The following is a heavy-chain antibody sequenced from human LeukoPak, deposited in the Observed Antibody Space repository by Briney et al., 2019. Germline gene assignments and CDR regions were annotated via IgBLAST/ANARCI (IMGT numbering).Heavy chain of an antibody. V-gene: IGHV3-11*05. Sequence: GGSLRLSCAASGFTFSDYYMSWIRQAPGKGLEWVSYISSSSSYTNYADSVKGRFTISRDNAKNSLYLQMNSLRAEDTAVYYCARDPGSSWYEPQYYYYGMDVWGQGTTATVSS. CDR2: ISSSSSYT. J-gene: IGHJ6*02. CDR3: ARDPGSSWYEPQYYYYGMDV. CDR1: GFTFSDYY. D-gene: IGHD6-13*01.